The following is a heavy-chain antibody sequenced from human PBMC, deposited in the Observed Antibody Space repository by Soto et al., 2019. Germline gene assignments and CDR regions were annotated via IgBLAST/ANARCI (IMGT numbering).Heavy chain of an antibody. V-gene: IGHV3-48*04. CDR1: GFTFSTYS. CDR3: ARVRYTSTWYYYGMEV. J-gene: IGHJ6*02. D-gene: IGHD6-13*01. Sequence: GGSLRLSCAASGFTFSTYSMNWVRQAPGKGLEWVSYISSSSSTIFYTDSVKGRFTISRDNARNTLYLQMNSLRAEDTAVYYCARVRYTSTWYYYGMEVWGQGTTVTVSS. CDR2: ISSSSSTI.